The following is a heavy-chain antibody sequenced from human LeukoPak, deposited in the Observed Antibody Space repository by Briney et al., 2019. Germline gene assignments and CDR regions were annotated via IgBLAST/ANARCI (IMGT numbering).Heavy chain of an antibody. CDR2: IYTTGST. V-gene: IGHV4-61*02. Sequence: SETLSLTCTVSGASISGGSYYWSWIRQPAGKGLEWIGRIYTTGSTNYNPSLKSRVTMSVDTSKSQFSLKLSSVTAADTAVYYCARREITYYDILAYWGQGALVTVSS. D-gene: IGHD3-9*01. CDR1: GASISGGSYY. J-gene: IGHJ4*02. CDR3: ARREITYYDILAY.